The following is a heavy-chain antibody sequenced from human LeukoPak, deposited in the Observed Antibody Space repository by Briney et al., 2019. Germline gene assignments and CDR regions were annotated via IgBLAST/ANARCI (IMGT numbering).Heavy chain of an antibody. CDR2: ISQDGSQK. Sequence: PGGSLRLSCAASGFSFNKYWMNWARQAPGKGLEWVATISQDGSQKYLADFVKGRFTISRDNGRNSLYLQMSSLRGDDTAIYYCVRSKVVAEAGKSWFDPWGQGTRVTVTS. D-gene: IGHD6-19*01. CDR3: VRSKVVAEAGKSWFDP. J-gene: IGHJ5*01. V-gene: IGHV3-7*01. CDR1: GFSFNKYW.